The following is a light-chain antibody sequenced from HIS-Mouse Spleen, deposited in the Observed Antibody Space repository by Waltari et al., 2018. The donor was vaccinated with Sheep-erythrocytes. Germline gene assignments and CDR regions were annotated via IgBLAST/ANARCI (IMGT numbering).Light chain of an antibody. CDR3: CSYAGSSTWV. Sequence: QSALTQPRSVSGSPGQSVTIPCTGTSSAVGGYNYVSWYQQHPGKAPKLMIYEGSKRPSGVSNRFSGSKSGNTASLTISGLQAEDEADYYCCSYAGSSTWVFGGGTKLTVL. J-gene: IGLJ3*02. CDR1: SSAVGGYNY. V-gene: IGLV2-23*01. CDR2: EGS.